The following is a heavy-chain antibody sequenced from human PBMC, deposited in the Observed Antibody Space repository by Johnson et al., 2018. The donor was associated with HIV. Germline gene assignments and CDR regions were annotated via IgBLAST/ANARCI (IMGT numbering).Heavy chain of an antibody. Sequence: QMLLVESGGGVVQPGRSLRLSCAASGFTFSSYGMHWVRQAPGKGLEWVAVIWYDGSNKHYADSVKGRVTISRYNAKNTLNLQMNSLRVEYTAVYYCAKGDDYYYRSGYYSQGAFDIWGQGTMVTVSS. J-gene: IGHJ3*02. V-gene: IGHV3-33*06. D-gene: IGHD3-22*01. CDR2: IWYDGSNK. CDR3: AKGDDYYYRSGYYSQGAFDI. CDR1: GFTFSSYG.